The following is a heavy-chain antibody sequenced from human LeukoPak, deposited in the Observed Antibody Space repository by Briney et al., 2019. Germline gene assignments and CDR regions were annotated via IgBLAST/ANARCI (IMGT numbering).Heavy chain of an antibody. CDR1: GGSISSYY. J-gene: IGHJ4*02. D-gene: IGHD5-12*01. CDR3: ASTAGYSGYDC. V-gene: IGHV4-59*01. Sequence: PSETLSLTCTVSGGSISSYYWSWIRQPPGKGLEWIGYIYYSGSTNYNPSLKSRVTISVDTSKNQFSLKLSSVTAADTAVYYCASTAGYSGYDCWGQGTLVTVSS. CDR2: IYYSGST.